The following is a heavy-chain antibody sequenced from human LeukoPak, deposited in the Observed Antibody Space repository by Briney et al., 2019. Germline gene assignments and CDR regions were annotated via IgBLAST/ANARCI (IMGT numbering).Heavy chain of an antibody. J-gene: IGHJ6*02. CDR1: GITFSNYI. Sequence: PGGSLRLSCVASGITFSNYIMAWVRQAPGKGLECVSTISGSGSRTYYADSVKGRFTVSRDNSKNTLYLQMNSLRAEDTAVYYCAKGLWDYYGSGIMYYTMDVWGQGTTVTVSS. V-gene: IGHV3-23*01. D-gene: IGHD3-10*01. CDR3: AKGLWDYYGSGIMYYTMDV. CDR2: ISGSGSRT.